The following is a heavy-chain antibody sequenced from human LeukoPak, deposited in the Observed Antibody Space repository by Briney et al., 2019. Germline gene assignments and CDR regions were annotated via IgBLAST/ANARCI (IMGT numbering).Heavy chain of an antibody. CDR1: GGSISSINW. Sequence: SETLSLTCAVSGGSISSINWCNWVRQSPGKGLEWIGEIPHSGDTNYSPSLKSRVTISVDKSKNQFSLNLTSVTAADTAVYYCARGRLVVAPIDLWGRGTLVTVSS. V-gene: IGHV4-4*02. J-gene: IGHJ2*01. CDR2: IPHSGDT. CDR3: ARGRLVVAPIDL. D-gene: IGHD5-12*01.